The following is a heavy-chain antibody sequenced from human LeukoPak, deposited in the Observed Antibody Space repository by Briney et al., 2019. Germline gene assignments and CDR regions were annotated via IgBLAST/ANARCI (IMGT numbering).Heavy chain of an antibody. D-gene: IGHD1-26*01. CDR3: AREGYSPFDY. CDR2: IYYSGST. J-gene: IGHJ4*02. Sequence: SETLSLTCTVSGGSISSGGYYWSWIRQHPGKGLEWIGYIYYSGSTYYNPSLKSRVTISVDTSKNQFSLKLSSVTAADTAVYYRAREGYSPFDYWGQGTLVTVSS. CDR1: GGSISSGGYY. V-gene: IGHV4-31*03.